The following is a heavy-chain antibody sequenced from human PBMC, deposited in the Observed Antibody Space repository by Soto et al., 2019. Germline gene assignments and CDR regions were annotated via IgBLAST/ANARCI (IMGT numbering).Heavy chain of an antibody. CDR2: INHSGST. CDR1: GGSFSGYY. J-gene: IGHJ3*02. CDR3: ASLAVVGARGAFDI. V-gene: IGHV4-34*01. Sequence: QVQLQQWGAGLLRPSETLSLTCAVYGGSFSGYYWSWIRQPPGKGLERIGEINHSGSTNYNPSLKSRVTISVDTSKNQFSLKLSSVTAADTAVYYCASLAVVGARGAFDIWGQGTMVTVSS. D-gene: IGHD1-26*01.